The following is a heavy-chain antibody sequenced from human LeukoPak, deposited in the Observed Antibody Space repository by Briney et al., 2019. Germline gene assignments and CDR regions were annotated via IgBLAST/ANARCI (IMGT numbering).Heavy chain of an antibody. J-gene: IGHJ5*02. CDR2: INYSGTT. Sequence: SETLFLTCTVSGGSISSGNYYWGWIRQPPGKGLEWIGSINYSGTTYNNPSLKSRVTISVDTSKNQFSLRLPSVTAADTAVYYCARSTYWFDPWGQGTLVTVSS. V-gene: IGHV4-39*01. CDR1: GGSISSGNYY. CDR3: ARSTYWFDP. D-gene: IGHD2-2*01.